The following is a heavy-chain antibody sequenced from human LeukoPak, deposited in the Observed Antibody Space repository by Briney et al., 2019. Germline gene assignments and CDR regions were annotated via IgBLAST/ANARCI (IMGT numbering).Heavy chain of an antibody. V-gene: IGHV4-59*01. J-gene: IGHJ4*02. CDR3: ARGIYGSGSYYSFDY. Sequence: SETLSLTCTVSGGSISSYYWSWIRQPPGKGLEWIGYIYYSGSTNYNPSLKSRVTISVDTSKNQFSLKLSSVTAADTAVYYCARGIYGSGSYYSFDYWGQGTLVTVSS. CDR2: IYYSGST. CDR1: GGSISSYY. D-gene: IGHD3-10*01.